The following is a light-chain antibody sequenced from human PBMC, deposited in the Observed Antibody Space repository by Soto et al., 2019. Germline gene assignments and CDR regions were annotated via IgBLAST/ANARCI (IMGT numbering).Light chain of an antibody. CDR2: AAS. CDR3: QQSYSTPIT. Sequence: DFVLTRSPDSLTVSLGERATINCKSSQSVLWSNKQNYLAWYQQKPGKAPKLLIYAASSLQSGVPSRFSGSGSGTDFTLTISSLQPEDFATYYCQQSYSTPITFGQGTRLEIK. V-gene: IGKV1-39*01. J-gene: IGKJ5*01. CDR1: QSVLWSNKQNY.